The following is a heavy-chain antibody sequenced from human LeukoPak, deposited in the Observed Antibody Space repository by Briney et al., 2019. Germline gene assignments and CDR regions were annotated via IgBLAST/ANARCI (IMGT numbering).Heavy chain of an antibody. V-gene: IGHV3-30*02. Sequence: PGGSLRLSCAASGFTFSSYGMHWVRQAPGKGLEWVAFIRYDGSNKYYADSVKGRFTISRDNSKNTLYLQMNSLRAEDTAVYYCAKDPGHGSGSYTYWGQGTLVTVSS. CDR2: IRYDGSNK. D-gene: IGHD3-10*01. CDR3: AKDPGHGSGSYTY. J-gene: IGHJ4*02. CDR1: GFTFSSYG.